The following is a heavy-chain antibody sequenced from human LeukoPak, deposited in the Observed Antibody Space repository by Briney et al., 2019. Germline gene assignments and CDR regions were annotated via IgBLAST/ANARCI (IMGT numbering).Heavy chain of an antibody. CDR1: GFTFSGYA. V-gene: IGHV3-23*01. Sequence: GGSLRLSCAASGFTFSGYAMSWVRQAPGKGLEWVSAISGSGGSTYYADSVKGRFTISRDNSKNTLYLQMNSLRAEDTAVYYCAKAGGGIVVVPAAASPYFDYWGQGTLVTVSS. D-gene: IGHD2-2*01. CDR2: ISGSGGST. J-gene: IGHJ4*02. CDR3: AKAGGGIVVVPAAASPYFDY.